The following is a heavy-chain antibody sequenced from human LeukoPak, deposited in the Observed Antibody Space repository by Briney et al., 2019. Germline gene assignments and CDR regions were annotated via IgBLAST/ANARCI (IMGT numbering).Heavy chain of an antibody. J-gene: IGHJ4*02. D-gene: IGHD3-10*01. CDR3: TKTYYYGSGSLDY. CDR2: IKSKTDGGTT. V-gene: IGHV3-15*01. CDR1: GFTFSNAW. Sequence: GGSLRLSCAASGFTFSNAWMNRVRQAPGKGLEWVGRIKSKTDGGTTDYAAPVKGRFTISRDDSKNTLYLQMNSLKTEDTAIYYCTKTYYYGSGSLDYWGQGTLVTVSS.